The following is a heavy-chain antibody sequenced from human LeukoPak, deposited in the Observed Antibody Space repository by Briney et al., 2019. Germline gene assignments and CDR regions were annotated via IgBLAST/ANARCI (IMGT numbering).Heavy chain of an antibody. V-gene: IGHV1-18*04. CDR1: GYTFTSYG. Sequence: ASVKVSCKASGYTFTSYGISWVRQAPGQGLEWMGWISAYNGNTDYAQKLQGRVTMTTDTSTSTAYMELRSLRSDDTAVYYCARVLLWFGELLPNGMDVWGKGTTVTVSS. D-gene: IGHD3-10*01. CDR3: ARVLLWFGELLPNGMDV. J-gene: IGHJ6*04. CDR2: ISAYNGNT.